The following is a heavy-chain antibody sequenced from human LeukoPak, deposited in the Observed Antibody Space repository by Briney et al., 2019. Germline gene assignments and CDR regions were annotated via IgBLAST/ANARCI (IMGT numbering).Heavy chain of an antibody. J-gene: IGHJ3*02. CDR3: ARVRITMVRGVILGAAFDI. V-gene: IGHV1-8*01. CDR2: MNPNSGNT. CDR1: GYTFTSYD. Sequence: ASVKVFCKASGYTFTSYDINWVRQATGQGLEWMGWMNPNSGNTGYAQKFQGRVTMTRNTSISTAYMELSSLRSEDTAVYYCARVRITMVRGVILGAAFDIWGQGTMVTVSS. D-gene: IGHD3-10*01.